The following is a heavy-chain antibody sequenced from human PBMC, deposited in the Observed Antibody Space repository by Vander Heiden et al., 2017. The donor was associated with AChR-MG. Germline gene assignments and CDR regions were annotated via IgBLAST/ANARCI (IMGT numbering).Heavy chain of an antibody. J-gene: IGHJ4*02. CDR2: ISYDGSNK. Sequence: VQLVESGGGVVQPGRSRRLDCTASGFPVSSYAMHWVRQAPGKGLEWVSVISYDGSNKYYADSVKGRFTISRDNSKNTLYLQMNSLRAEDTAVYYCARVLDYYDSSGYYLDYWGQGTLVTVSS. V-gene: IGHV3-30-3*01. CDR3: ARVLDYYDSSGYYLDY. D-gene: IGHD3-22*01. CDR1: GFPVSSYA.